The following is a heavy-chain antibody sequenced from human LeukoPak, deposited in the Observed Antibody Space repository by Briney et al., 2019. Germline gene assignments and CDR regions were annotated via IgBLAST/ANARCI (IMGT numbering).Heavy chain of an antibody. D-gene: IGHD4-17*01. CDR1: GGSISSGDYY. Sequence: SETLSLTCTVSGGSISSGDYYWSWIRQPPGKGLEWIGYIYYSGSTYYNPSLKSRVTISVDTSKNQFSLKLSSVTAADTAVYYCAREGAYGDYGYWGQGTLVTVSS. CDR3: AREGAYGDYGY. CDR2: IYYSGST. V-gene: IGHV4-30-4*01. J-gene: IGHJ4*02.